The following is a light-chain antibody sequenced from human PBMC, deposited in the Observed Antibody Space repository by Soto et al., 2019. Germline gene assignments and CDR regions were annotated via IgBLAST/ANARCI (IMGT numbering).Light chain of an antibody. V-gene: IGKV1D-12*01. J-gene: IGKJ4*01. CDR2: TAS. Sequence: DIQMTQSPSSVSASVGDRVMISCRASQGINSWLAWYQQKPGKAPKLLIYTASNLESGVPSRFSGSGSGTDFTLTISSLQPEDFATYYCQQASSFPLTFGGGTRVEIK. CDR3: QQASSFPLT. CDR1: QGINSW.